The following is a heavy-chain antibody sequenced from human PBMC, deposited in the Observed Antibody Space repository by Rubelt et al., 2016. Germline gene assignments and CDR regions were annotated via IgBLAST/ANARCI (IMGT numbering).Heavy chain of an antibody. CDR3: ARGRPITTVTGRRHYYNYIGMDI. CDR1: GFTFSSYS. V-gene: IGHV3-48*01. Sequence: EVQLVESGGGLVQPGGSLRLSCAASGFTFSSYSMNWVRQAPGKGLEWIGTIYKSGSTQYSPSLKSRLTMSVDTSKNQLFMKLSSVTAADTAVYYCARGRPITTVTGRRHYYNYIGMDIWGQGTAVTVSS. D-gene: IGHD4-11*01. CDR2: IYKSGSTQ. J-gene: IGHJ6*02.